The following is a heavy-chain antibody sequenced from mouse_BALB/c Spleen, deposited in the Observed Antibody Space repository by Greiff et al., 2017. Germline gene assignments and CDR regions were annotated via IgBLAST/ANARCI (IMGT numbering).Heavy chain of an antibody. D-gene: IGHD2-4*01. CDR2: IWAGGST. CDR3: ARSPYDYEFAY. CDR1: GFSLSRYS. J-gene: IGHJ3*01. Sequence: VQVVESGPGLVAPSQSLSITCTVSGFSLSRYSVHWVRQPPGKGLEWLGVIWAGGSTNYNSALMSRLSISKDNSKSQVFLKMNSLQTDDTAMYYCARSPYDYEFAYWGQGTLVTVSA. V-gene: IGHV2-9*02.